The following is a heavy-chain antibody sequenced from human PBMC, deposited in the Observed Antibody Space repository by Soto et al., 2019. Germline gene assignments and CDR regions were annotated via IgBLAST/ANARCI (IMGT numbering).Heavy chain of an antibody. J-gene: IGHJ4*02. CDR1: GGSISSYY. V-gene: IGHV4-59*01. CDR3: ARAPRYCSGGSCYSGHYSY. D-gene: IGHD2-15*01. Sequence: SETLSLTCTVSGGSISSYYWSWIRQPPGKGLEWIGYIYYSGSTNYNPSLKSRVTISVDTSKNQFSLKLSSVTAADTAVYYCARAPRYCSGGSCYSGHYSYWGQGTLVTVSS. CDR2: IYYSGST.